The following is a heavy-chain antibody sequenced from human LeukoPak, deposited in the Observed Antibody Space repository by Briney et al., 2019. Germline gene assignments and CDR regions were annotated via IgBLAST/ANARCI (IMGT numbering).Heavy chain of an antibody. Sequence: PGGSLRLSCAASGFTFSSYSMNWVRQAPGKGLEWVSSISSSSSYIYYADSVKGRFTISRDNAKNSLYLQMNSLRAEDTAAYYCATEPRWELYSFDIWGQGTMVTVSS. CDR1: GFTFSSYS. CDR2: ISSSSSYI. V-gene: IGHV3-21*04. D-gene: IGHD1-7*01. CDR3: ATEPRWELYSFDI. J-gene: IGHJ3*02.